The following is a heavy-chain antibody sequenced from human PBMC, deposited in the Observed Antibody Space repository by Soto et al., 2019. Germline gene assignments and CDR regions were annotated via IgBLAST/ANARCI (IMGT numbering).Heavy chain of an antibody. CDR2: ISSSSSYT. CDR3: ARVRVRGPSYYIDY. D-gene: IGHD3-10*01. V-gene: IGHV3-11*06. Sequence: AGSLRLSCAASGFSLSDYYMSWIRQAPGKGMEWVSYISSSSSYTDYADSVKGRFTISKDNAKNSLYLQMNSLRAEDTAVYYCARVRVRGPSYYIDYWGQGILVTVSS. J-gene: IGHJ4*02. CDR1: GFSLSDYY.